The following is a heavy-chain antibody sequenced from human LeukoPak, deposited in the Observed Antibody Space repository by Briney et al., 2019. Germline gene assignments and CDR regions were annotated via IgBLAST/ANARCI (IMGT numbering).Heavy chain of an antibody. V-gene: IGHV3-7*03. CDR1: GFIFSTYS. CDR3: TTDTWYSAGH. D-gene: IGHD2-15*01. J-gene: IGHJ4*02. Sequence: GGSLRLSCVASGFIFSTYSMNWVRQAPGKGLEWVAIIKKDGSEKYYVDSMKGRFTISRDNAKNSLFLQMNSLRAEDTAIYYCTTDTWYSAGHWGQGTLVTVSS. CDR2: IKKDGSEK.